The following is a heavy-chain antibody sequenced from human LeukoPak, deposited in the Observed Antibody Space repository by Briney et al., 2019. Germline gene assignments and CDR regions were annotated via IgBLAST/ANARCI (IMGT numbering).Heavy chain of an antibody. CDR3: ARDFNWYFDY. CDR2: IYYDGSNQ. Sequence: PGRSLRLSCAASGFSFSSNGMHWVRQAPGKGLEWVAIIYYDGSNQYYADSVKGRFTISRDNSKNMIFLQMNSLRAEDTAVYYCARDFNWYFDYWGQGTLVTVSS. J-gene: IGHJ4*02. CDR1: GFSFSSNG. V-gene: IGHV3-33*01. D-gene: IGHD1-1*01.